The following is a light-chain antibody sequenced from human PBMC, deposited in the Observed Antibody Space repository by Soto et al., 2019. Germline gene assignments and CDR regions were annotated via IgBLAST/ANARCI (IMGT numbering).Light chain of an antibody. CDR2: DTF. J-gene: IGKJ1*01. Sequence: IVLTQSPATLSLSPGARATLSCRAGQSVSNYLAWYQQKPGQAPRLLIYDTFNRATGIPARFSGSGSGTDFPLTISSLETQDLAVSLCVQRSTWHWTTGQGTKVEI. CDR3: VQRSTWHWT. V-gene: IGKV3-11*01. CDR1: QSVSNY.